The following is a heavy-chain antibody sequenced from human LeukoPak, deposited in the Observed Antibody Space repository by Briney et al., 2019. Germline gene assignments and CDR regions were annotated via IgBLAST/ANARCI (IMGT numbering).Heavy chain of an antibody. Sequence: GGSLRLSCAASGFTFSNYAMSWVRQAPGKGLEWVSVISGSGGSTYYADSVKGRFTISRDNSKNTLYLQMNSLRAEDTAVYYCAKEIYGDATGGRFQHWGQGTLVTVSS. CDR3: AKEIYGDATGGRFQH. J-gene: IGHJ1*01. V-gene: IGHV3-23*01. D-gene: IGHD4-17*01. CDR2: ISGSGGST. CDR1: GFTFSNYA.